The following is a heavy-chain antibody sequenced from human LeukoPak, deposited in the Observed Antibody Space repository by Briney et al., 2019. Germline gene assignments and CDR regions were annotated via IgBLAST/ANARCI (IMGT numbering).Heavy chain of an antibody. J-gene: IGHJ4*02. CDR1: GFTVSSNY. V-gene: IGHV3-30-3*01. CDR2: ISYDGNNK. Sequence: PGGSLRLSCAASGFTVSSNYMTWVRQAPGKGLEWVAVISYDGNNKFYADSVKGRFTISRDNSKNTLYLQMNDLRVEDTAVYYAARGRYYYGSGSPTDFEYWGQGTLVTVSS. D-gene: IGHD3-10*01. CDR3: ARGRYYYGSGSPTDFEY.